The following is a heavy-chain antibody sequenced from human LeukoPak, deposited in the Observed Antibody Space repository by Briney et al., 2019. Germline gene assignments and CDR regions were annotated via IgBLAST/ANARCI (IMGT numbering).Heavy chain of an antibody. CDR2: INSDGSST. CDR1: GFTFSSYW. V-gene: IGHV3-74*01. Sequence: GGSLRLSCAASGFTFSSYWMHWVRQAPGKGLVWVSRINSDGSSTSYADSVKGRFTISRDNAKNTLYLQMNSLRAEDTAVYYCARDSYYYDSSGYYLFDPWGQGTLVTVSS. D-gene: IGHD3-22*01. CDR3: ARDSYYYDSSGYYLFDP. J-gene: IGHJ5*02.